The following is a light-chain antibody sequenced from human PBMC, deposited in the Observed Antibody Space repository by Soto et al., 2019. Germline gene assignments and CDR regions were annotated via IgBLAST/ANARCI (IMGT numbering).Light chain of an antibody. Sequence: DIQMTQSPDSVSAAVGDSITITCRASQPINNWVAWYQQRPGQAPKLLIYAASRLQGGVPLRFSGSGSGTDFTLTINTLQPEDFATYYCQQANSFPLTFGGGTRVEVK. V-gene: IGKV1D-12*01. CDR1: QPINNW. CDR2: AAS. CDR3: QQANSFPLT. J-gene: IGKJ4*01.